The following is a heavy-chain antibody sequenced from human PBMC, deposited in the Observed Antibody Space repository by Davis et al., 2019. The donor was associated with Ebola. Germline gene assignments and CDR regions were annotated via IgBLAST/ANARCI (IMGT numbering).Heavy chain of an antibody. J-gene: IGHJ4*02. D-gene: IGHD2-2*02. Sequence: ASVPVSCKASGYTFTSYYMHWVRQAPGQGLEWMGIINPSGGSTSYAQKFQGRVTMTRDTSTSTAYMALQRLRSDDTAVYYCARVDSVTYTSLDYWGQGTLVTVSS. V-gene: IGHV1-46*01. CDR2: INPSGGST. CDR3: ARVDSVTYTSLDY. CDR1: GYTFTSYY.